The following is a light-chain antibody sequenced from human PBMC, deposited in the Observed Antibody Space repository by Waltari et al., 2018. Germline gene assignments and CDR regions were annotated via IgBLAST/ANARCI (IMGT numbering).Light chain of an antibody. CDR1: QSVSSF. J-gene: IGKJ2*01. CDR2: GAT. Sequence: EVVLTQSPATLSLSPGERATLSCRASQSVSSFLAWYQQKPGQAPRLLFYGATNRASGIPARFSASGSGTDFTLTISSLAPEDFAVYYCQQRSNSYTFGQGTKLEIK. V-gene: IGKV3-11*01. CDR3: QQRSNSYT.